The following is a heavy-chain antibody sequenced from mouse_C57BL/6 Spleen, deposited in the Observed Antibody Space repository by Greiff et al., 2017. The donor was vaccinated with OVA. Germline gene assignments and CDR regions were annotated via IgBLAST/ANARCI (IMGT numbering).Heavy chain of an antibody. J-gene: IGHJ2*01. CDR1: GFTFSDYY. CDR2: INYDGSST. D-gene: IGHD2-5*01. CDR3: AREEDSKGFDY. V-gene: IGHV5-16*01. Sequence: EVHLVESEGGLVQPGSSMKLSCTASGFTFSDYYMAWVRQVPEKGLEWVANINYDGSSTYYLDSLKSRFIISRDNAKNILYLQMSSLKSEDTATYYCAREEDSKGFDYWGQGTTLTVSS.